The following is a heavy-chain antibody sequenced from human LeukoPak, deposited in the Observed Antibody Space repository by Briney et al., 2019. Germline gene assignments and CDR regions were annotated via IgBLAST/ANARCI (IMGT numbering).Heavy chain of an antibody. D-gene: IGHD3-16*02. CDR3: AKRGSITFGGVFVKYYFDS. CDR1: GFTFSSYA. Sequence: PGGSLRLSCAASGFTFSSYAMSWVRQTPGKGLEWVSAISGSGGSTYYADSVKGRFTISRDNSKNTLYLQMNSLRAENTAVYYCAKRGSITFGGVFVKYYFDSWGQGTLVTVSS. V-gene: IGHV3-23*01. J-gene: IGHJ4*02. CDR2: ISGSGGST.